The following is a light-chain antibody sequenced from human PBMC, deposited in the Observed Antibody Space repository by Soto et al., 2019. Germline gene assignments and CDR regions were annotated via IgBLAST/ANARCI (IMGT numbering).Light chain of an antibody. V-gene: IGKV3-15*01. CDR1: QSINSN. CDR2: GAS. J-gene: IGKJ2*01. CDR3: EQDKNWPPVT. Sequence: EIVMTQSPATLSVSPGERATLSCRASQSINSNLVWYQQKAGQAPRLLIYGASTRATGIPARFSGSGSGTEFALTLSSLQSEDFAVYYCEQDKNWPPVTFGQGTKLEIK.